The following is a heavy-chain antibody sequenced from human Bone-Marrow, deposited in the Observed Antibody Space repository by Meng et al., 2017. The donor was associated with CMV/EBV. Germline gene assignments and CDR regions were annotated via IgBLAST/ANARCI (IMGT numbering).Heavy chain of an antibody. D-gene: IGHD2-2*01. CDR1: GFTFSSYS. J-gene: IGHJ4*02. CDR2: ISSSSSYI. CDR3: ARCRYCSSTSCYCYFDY. V-gene: IGHV3-21*01. Sequence: GESLKISCAASGFTFSSYSMNWVRQAPGKGLEWVSSISSSSSYIYYADSVKGRFTISRDNAKNSLYLQMNSLRAEDTAVYYCARCRYCSSTSCYCYFDYWGQGPLVTGSS.